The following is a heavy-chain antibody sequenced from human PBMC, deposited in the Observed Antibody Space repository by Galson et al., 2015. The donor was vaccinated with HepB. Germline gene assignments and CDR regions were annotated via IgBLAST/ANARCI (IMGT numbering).Heavy chain of an antibody. CDR3: ARTPYYGSGSYYNAWFDP. CDR2: MNTNTGNP. CDR1: GYTFAIYA. V-gene: IGHV7-4-1*02. J-gene: IGHJ5*02. D-gene: IGHD3-10*01. Sequence: SCKASGYTFAIYALNWVRQAPGQGLEWMGWMNTNTGNPTYAQGVTGRFVFSLDTSVSTPYLQISSLKAEDTAVYYCARTPYYGSGSYYNAWFDPWGQGTLVTVSS.